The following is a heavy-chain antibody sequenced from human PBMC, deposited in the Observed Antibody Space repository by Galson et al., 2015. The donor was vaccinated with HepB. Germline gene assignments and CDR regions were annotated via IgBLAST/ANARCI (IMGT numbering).Heavy chain of an antibody. V-gene: IGHV3-49*04. CDR3: TRAHYYYYQHLYYYGMDV. D-gene: IGHD3-22*01. CDR1: GFTFGDYA. Sequence: YLLLSCAASGFTFGDYAMSWVRQAPGKGLEWVSFIRSKAYGGTTEYAASVKGRFTISRDDSKSIAYLQMNSLKTEDTAVYYCTRAHYYYYQHLYYYGMDVWGQGTTVTVSS. CDR2: IRSKAYGGTT. J-gene: IGHJ6*02.